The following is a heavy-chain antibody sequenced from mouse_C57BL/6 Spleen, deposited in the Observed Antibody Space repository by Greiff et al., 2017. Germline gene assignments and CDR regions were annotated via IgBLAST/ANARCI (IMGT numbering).Heavy chain of an antibody. CDR3: ARGGEWAMDY. Sequence: VQLQQPGAELVRPGSSVKLSCKASGYTFTSYWMHWVKQRPIQGLEWIGNIDPSDSETHYNQKFKDKATLTVDKSSSTAYMQLSSLTSEDSAVYYCARGGEWAMDYGGQGTSVTVSS. J-gene: IGHJ4*01. CDR1: GYTFTSYW. V-gene: IGHV1-52*01. CDR2: IDPSDSET.